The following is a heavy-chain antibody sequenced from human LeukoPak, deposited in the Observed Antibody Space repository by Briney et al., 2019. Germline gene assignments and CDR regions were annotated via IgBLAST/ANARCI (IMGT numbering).Heavy chain of an antibody. D-gene: IGHD2/OR15-2a*01. Sequence: GSLRLSCAASGFTFSNAWMSWVRQAPGKGLEWVSAINGRGDNTYYADFVKGRFTISRDNSKSTVYLQMNSLRTEDTAVYYCAKDRVSPGFNWFDPWGQGTLVTVSS. J-gene: IGHJ5*02. V-gene: IGHV3-23*01. CDR2: INGRGDNT. CDR1: GFTFSNAW. CDR3: AKDRVSPGFNWFDP.